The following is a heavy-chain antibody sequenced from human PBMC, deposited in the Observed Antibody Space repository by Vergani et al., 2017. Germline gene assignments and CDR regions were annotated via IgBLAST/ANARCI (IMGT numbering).Heavy chain of an antibody. CDR2: IKHSGST. CDR1: GGSFSGYY. D-gene: IGHD4-17*01. CDR3: ARGRSYTFMTTVTTTFDY. V-gene: IGHV4-34*01. Sequence: QVQLQQWGAGLLKPSETLSLTCAVYGGSFSGYYWSWIRQPPGKGLEWIGEIKHSGSTNYNPPLKSRVTISVDTSKNQFSLKLSSVTAADTAVYYCARGRSYTFMTTVTTTFDYWGQGTLVTVSS. J-gene: IGHJ4*02.